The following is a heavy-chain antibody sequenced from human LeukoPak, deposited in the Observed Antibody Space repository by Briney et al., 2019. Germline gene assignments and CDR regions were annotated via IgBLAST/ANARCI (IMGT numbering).Heavy chain of an antibody. CDR3: ARKSQYYDILTGYYAEGYFDY. CDR2: IYDSGST. Sequence: PSETLSLTCIVSGGSISSNYWRWIRPPPRKGLGWMGYIYDSGSTNYNPSLKSRVTISVDTSKNQFSLKLSSVTAADTAVYYCARKSQYYDILTGYYAEGYFDYWGQGTLVTVSS. J-gene: IGHJ4*02. D-gene: IGHD3-9*01. V-gene: IGHV4-59*08. CDR1: GGSISSNY.